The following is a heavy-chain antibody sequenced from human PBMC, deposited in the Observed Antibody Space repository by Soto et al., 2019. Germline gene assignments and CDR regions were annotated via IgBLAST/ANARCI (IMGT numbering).Heavy chain of an antibody. CDR1: GYTFINFD. J-gene: IGHJ5*02. V-gene: IGHV1-8*02. D-gene: IGHD6-13*01. CDR2: MNPGSGKT. CDR3: ARMASAGTLNWFDP. Sequence: QVQLVQSGAEVKEPGASVRVSCKASGYTFINFDISWVRQAAGQGLGWLGWMNPGSGKTGYASKFQGRFAMTRDVSTGTSHLELSSLTSDDTAIYYCARMASAGTLNWFDPWGQGTLVTVSS.